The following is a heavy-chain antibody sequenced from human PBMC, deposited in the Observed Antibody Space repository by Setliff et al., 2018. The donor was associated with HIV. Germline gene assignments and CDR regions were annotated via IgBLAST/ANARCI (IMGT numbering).Heavy chain of an antibody. Sequence: SETLSLTCTVSGFSLSNKYYWAWIRQPPRKGLEWLASISHTETTYHNPSLKSRVTISIDTSKNQFSLRLSSVTAADTAIYYCARDPWVRGVIMAPDYWGQGTLVTVSS. V-gene: IGHV4-38-2*02. CDR2: ISHTETT. CDR3: ARDPWVRGVIMAPDY. J-gene: IGHJ4*02. CDR1: GFSLSNKYY. D-gene: IGHD3-10*01.